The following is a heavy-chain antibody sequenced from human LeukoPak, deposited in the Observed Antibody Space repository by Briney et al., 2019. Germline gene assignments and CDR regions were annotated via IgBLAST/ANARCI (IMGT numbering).Heavy chain of an antibody. V-gene: IGHV3-48*01. CDR3: AKEGSSWPSFYGMDV. D-gene: IGHD6-13*01. Sequence: GGSLRLSCAASGFTFSSYSMNWVRQAPGKGLEWVSYISSSSSTIYYADSVKGRFTISRDNAKNSLYLQMNSLRAEDTAVYYCAKEGSSWPSFYGMDVWGQGTTVTVSS. J-gene: IGHJ6*02. CDR1: GFTFSSYS. CDR2: ISSSSSTI.